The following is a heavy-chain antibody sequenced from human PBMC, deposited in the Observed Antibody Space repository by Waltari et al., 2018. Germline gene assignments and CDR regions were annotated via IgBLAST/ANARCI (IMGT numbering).Heavy chain of an antibody. D-gene: IGHD6-13*01. Sequence: QVQLVQSGAEVRKPGASVRVSCKASGYTFTGYLIHWVRQAPGQGLEWMGCINPYNADTKKAQKFQAWVTMTGDTSSSTVYMELSRLTSDDTAVYYCAREGMAAATFWKSGDYWGQGTPVTVSS. CDR3: AREGMAAATFWKSGDY. J-gene: IGHJ4*02. V-gene: IGHV1-2*04. CDR2: INPYNADT. CDR1: GYTFTGYL.